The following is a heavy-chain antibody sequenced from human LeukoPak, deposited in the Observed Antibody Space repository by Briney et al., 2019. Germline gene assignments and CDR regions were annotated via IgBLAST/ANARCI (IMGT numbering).Heavy chain of an antibody. V-gene: IGHV4-59*01. CDR1: GASISAYY. D-gene: IGHD2-2*01. CDR3: ARAQKTMLSRAVYFFDF. CDR2: LSSGAAT. J-gene: IGHJ4*02. Sequence: SETLSLTCNVLGASISAYYWGWFRQSPTRGLEWIGYLSSGAATNNNPCLTSRVTTSAHTSENQLSLKLTSVTAADTAVYYCARAQKTMLSRAVYFFDFWGQGLLVTVSS.